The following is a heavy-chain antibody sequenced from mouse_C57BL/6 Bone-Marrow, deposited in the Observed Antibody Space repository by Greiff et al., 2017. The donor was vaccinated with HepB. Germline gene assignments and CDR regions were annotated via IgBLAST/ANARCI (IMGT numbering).Heavy chain of an antibody. D-gene: IGHD2-5*01. V-gene: IGHV5-4*01. CDR1: GFTFSSYA. Sequence: EVQVVESGGGLVKPGGSLKLSCAASGFTFSSYAMSWVRQTPEKRLEWVATISDGGSYTYYPDNVKGRFTISRDNAKNNLYLQMSHLKSEDTAMYYCARDLYYSNYYAMDYWGQGTSVTVSS. CDR2: ISDGGSYT. J-gene: IGHJ4*01. CDR3: ARDLYYSNYYAMDY.